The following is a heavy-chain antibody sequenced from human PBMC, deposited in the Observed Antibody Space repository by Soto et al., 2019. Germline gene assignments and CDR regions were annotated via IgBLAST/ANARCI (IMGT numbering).Heavy chain of an antibody. V-gene: IGHV3-7*01. CDR2: ISPGESER. CDR1: GFTFSIFW. Sequence: GGSLRLSFAASGFTFSIFWMDWVRQGPGKGLEGVANISPGESERHYVDSVKGRFTISRDNAKNSLYIQMSSLTAEDSAFYYGSRLFDSWGQGIRVTVSS. J-gene: IGHJ4*02. CDR3: SRLFDS.